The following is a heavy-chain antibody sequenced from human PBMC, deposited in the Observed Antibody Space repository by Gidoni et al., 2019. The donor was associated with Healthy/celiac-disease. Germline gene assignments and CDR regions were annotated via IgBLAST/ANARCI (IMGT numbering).Heavy chain of an antibody. J-gene: IGHJ6*02. CDR3: ARGDSSGWYLRDYYGMDV. D-gene: IGHD6-19*01. CDR1: GFTFSSYW. Sequence: EVQLVESGGGVVQPGGSLRLSCAASGFTFSSYWMSWVRQAPGKGLEWVANIKQDGSEKYYVDSVKGRFTISRDNAKNSLYLQMNSLRAEDTAVYYCARGDSSGWYLRDYYGMDVWGQGTTVTVSS. V-gene: IGHV3-7*01. CDR2: IKQDGSEK.